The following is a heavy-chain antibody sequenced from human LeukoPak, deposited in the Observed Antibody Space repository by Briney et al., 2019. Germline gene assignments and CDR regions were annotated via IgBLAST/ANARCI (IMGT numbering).Heavy chain of an antibody. J-gene: IGHJ3*02. V-gene: IGHV3-11*01. CDR2: ISSSGSTI. D-gene: IGHD1-26*01. CDR1: GFTFSDYY. CDR3: ARDLKVGATGGAFDI. Sequence: GGSLRLSCAASGFTFSDYYMSWIRQAPGKGLEWVSYISSSGSTIYYADSVKGRFTISRDNAKSSLYLQMNSLRAEDTAVYYCARDLKVGATGGAFDIWGQGTMVTVSS.